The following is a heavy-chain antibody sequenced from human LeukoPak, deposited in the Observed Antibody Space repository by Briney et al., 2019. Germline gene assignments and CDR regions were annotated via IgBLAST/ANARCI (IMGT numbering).Heavy chain of an antibody. CDR2: IRSKTYGGTT. D-gene: IGHD2-21*01. J-gene: IGHJ4*02. CDR3: TRDRVGLWWFN. Sequence: GRSPRLSCTASGSTSGDDALNWFRQAPGKGLEWVGFIRSKTYGGTTEYAASVKGRFTILRDDSKSIAYLQVNSLKTEDTAVYYCTRDRVGLWWFNWGQGTLVTVSS. V-gene: IGHV3-49*03. CDR1: GSTSGDDA.